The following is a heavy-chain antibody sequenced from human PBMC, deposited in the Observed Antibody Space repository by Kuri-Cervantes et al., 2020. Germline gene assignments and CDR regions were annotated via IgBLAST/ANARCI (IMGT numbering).Heavy chain of an antibody. V-gene: IGHV3-7*01. Sequence: GESLKISCGASGFTYSSYWMSWVRQAPGKGLEWVANIKQDGGETYYVDSVRGRFTISRDNAKNSLYLQMNSLRAEDTAVYYCARDLEGYSNYVPSHFDYWGQGTLVTVSS. CDR2: IKQDGGET. D-gene: IGHD4-11*01. CDR1: GFTYSSYW. CDR3: ARDLEGYSNYVPSHFDY. J-gene: IGHJ4*02.